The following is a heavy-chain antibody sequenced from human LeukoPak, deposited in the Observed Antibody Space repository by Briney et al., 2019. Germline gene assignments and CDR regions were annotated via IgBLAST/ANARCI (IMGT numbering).Heavy chain of an antibody. J-gene: IGHJ4*02. CDR1: GFTFSSYS. D-gene: IGHD2-2*01. Sequence: GGSLRLSCAASGFTFSSYSMNWVRQAPGKGLEWVSSISSSSSYIYYADSVKGRFTISRDNAKNSLYLQMNSLRAEDTAVYYCARDQDCSSTNCYDYWGQGTLVTVSS. V-gene: IGHV3-21*01. CDR3: ARDQDCSSTNCYDY. CDR2: ISSSSSYI.